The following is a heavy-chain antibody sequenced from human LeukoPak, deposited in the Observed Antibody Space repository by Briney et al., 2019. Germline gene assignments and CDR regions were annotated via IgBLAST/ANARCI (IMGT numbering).Heavy chain of an antibody. CDR3: ARAGGSTSYLYYFDY. CDR2: MSPNSGNT. V-gene: IGHV1-8*01. J-gene: IGHJ4*02. Sequence: ASVKVSCKSSGYIFTSYDIYWVRQATGQGLEWMGWMSPNSGNTGYAQKFQGRVTMTTNTSISTAYMELSSLRSEDTAVYYCARAGGSTSYLYYFDYWGQGTLVTVSS. D-gene: IGHD2-2*01. CDR1: GYIFTSYD.